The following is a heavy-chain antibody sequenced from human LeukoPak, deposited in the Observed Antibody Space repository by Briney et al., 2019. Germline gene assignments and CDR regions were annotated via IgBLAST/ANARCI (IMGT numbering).Heavy chain of an antibody. CDR2: ISTSSSYI. D-gene: IGHD3-22*01. V-gene: IGHV3-21*01. Sequence: PGGSLRLSCAASGFTFSSYSMNWVRQAPGKGLEWVSSISTSSSYIYYADSVKGRFTISRDNAKNSLYLQMSSLRAEDTAVYYCASYYYDSSGYPGDYWGQGTLVTVSS. CDR3: ASYYYDSSGYPGDY. CDR1: GFTFSSYS. J-gene: IGHJ4*02.